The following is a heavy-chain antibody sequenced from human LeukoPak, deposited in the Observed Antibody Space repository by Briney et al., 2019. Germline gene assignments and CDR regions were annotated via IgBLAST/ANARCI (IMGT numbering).Heavy chain of an antibody. V-gene: IGHV4-34*01. Sequence: KPSETLSLTCAVYGGSFSGYYWSWIRQPPGKGLEWIGEINHSGSTNYNPSLKSRVTISVDTSKNQFSLRLSSVTAADTAVYYCARALSSSWYAFRSNWFDPWGQGTLVSVSS. CDR3: ARALSSSWYAFRSNWFDP. J-gene: IGHJ5*02. CDR2: INHSGST. D-gene: IGHD6-13*01. CDR1: GGSFSGYY.